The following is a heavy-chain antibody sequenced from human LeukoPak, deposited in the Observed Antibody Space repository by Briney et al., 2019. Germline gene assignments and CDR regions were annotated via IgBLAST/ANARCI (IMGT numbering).Heavy chain of an antibody. V-gene: IGHV3-72*01. CDR2: SKNKAKSYTA. CDR1: GFTFSDHY. CDR3: ARNYQWSFDY. J-gene: IGHJ4*02. Sequence: PGGSLRLPCAASGFTFSDHYMHWVRQVPGKGLEWVGRSKNKAKSYTADYAASVKGRFTISRDDSKNSLSLQMNTLKTEDTAVYYCARNYQWSFDYWGQGTLVTVSS. D-gene: IGHD2-15*01.